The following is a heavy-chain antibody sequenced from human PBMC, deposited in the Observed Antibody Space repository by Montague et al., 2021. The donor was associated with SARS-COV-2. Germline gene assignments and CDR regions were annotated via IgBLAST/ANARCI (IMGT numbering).Heavy chain of an antibody. CDR2: TSSGGETT. CDR3: AKGIYMRRGVSHGMDV. Sequence: SLRLSCAASGFRFDSYAMSWVRQAPGKGLEWPSATSSGGETTDYADSMKGRFTLSRDNSMNTLYLQMNRLRGEDTAVYYCAKGIYMRRGVSHGMDVWGQGTTVTVSS. V-gene: IGHV3-23*01. J-gene: IGHJ6*02. D-gene: IGHD3-10*01. CDR1: GFRFDSYA.